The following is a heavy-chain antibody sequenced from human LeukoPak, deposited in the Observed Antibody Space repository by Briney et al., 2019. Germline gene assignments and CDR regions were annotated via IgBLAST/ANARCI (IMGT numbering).Heavy chain of an antibody. Sequence: GGSLRLSCAASGFTFSSYAMSWVRQAPGKRLEWVSAISGSGGSTYYADSVKGRFTISRDNSKNTLYLQMNSLRAEDTAVYYCAKRTAGTTGEYYYYYYMDVWGKGTTVTVSS. J-gene: IGHJ6*03. CDR1: GFTFSSYA. CDR2: ISGSGGST. V-gene: IGHV3-23*01. D-gene: IGHD1-1*01. CDR3: AKRTAGTTGEYYYYYYMDV.